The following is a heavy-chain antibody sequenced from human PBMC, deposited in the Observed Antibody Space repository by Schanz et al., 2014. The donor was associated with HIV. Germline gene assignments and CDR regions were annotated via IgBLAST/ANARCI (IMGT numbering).Heavy chain of an antibody. Sequence: QEQLVQSGAAVRKPGSSVTVSCKTSGGTFNNYALNWVRQAPGQGLEWMGGIIPVFGTANYAQKFQGRITLTTDSPTNTAYLELRSLTSDDTAVYYCAREYSTWDRHFDYWGQGTLVTVSP. CDR1: GGTFNNYA. CDR2: IIPVFGTA. V-gene: IGHV1-69*01. J-gene: IGHJ4*02. D-gene: IGHD5-18*01. CDR3: AREYSTWDRHFDY.